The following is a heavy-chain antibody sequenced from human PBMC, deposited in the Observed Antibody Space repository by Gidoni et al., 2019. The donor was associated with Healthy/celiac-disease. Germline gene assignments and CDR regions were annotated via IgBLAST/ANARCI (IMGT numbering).Heavy chain of an antibody. J-gene: IGHJ4*02. V-gene: IGHV3-23*01. Sequence: EVQLLACGGGLVQPGGSWRHSCEDAGFTFSSYALSWVRQAPGTGLGWVSAIRGSGASTYYADSVKGRFTIASDNSKNTLYLHMNSLTAEDSAVYYCANECYGYWDFWGQGTLVTVSS. D-gene: IGHD4-17*01. CDR2: IRGSGAST. CDR1: GFTFSSYA. CDR3: ANECYGYWDF.